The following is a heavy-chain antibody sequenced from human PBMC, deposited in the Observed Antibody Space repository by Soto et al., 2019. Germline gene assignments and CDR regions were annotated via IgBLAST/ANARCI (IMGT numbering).Heavy chain of an antibody. CDR1: GGSFSGYY. CDR3: ASSGSYWYYYYGMDV. Sequence: KSSETLSLTCAVYGGSFSGYYWSWIRQPPGKGLEWIGEINHSGSTNYNPSLKSRVTISVDTSKNQFSLKLSSVTAADTAVYYCASSGSYWYYYYGMDVWGQGTTVTVSS. J-gene: IGHJ6*02. V-gene: IGHV4-34*01. D-gene: IGHD1-26*01. CDR2: INHSGST.